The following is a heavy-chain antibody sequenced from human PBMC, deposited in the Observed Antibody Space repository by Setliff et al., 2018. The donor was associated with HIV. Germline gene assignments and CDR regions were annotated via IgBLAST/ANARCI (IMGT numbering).Heavy chain of an antibody. CDR2: IYYSGST. J-gene: IGHJ4*02. CDR1: GGSISSHY. D-gene: IGHD2-8*02. Sequence: SETLSLTCTVSGGSISSHYWSWIRQPPGKGLEWIGSIYYSGSTNYNPSLKRRVTISLDTSKNQFSLKLSSVTAADTAVYYCARIGWKQGGVGSFCDYWGQGTLVTVSS. CDR3: ARIGWKQGGVGSFCDY. V-gene: IGHV4-59*11.